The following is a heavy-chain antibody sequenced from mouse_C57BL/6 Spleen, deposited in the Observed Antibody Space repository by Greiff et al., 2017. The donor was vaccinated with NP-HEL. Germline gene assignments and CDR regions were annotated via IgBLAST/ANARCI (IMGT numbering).Heavy chain of an antibody. D-gene: IGHD3-3*01. V-gene: IGHV7-3*01. CDR3: ARYSRGFFAY. CDR1: GFTFTDYY. CDR2: IRNKANGYTT. Sequence: EVMLVESGGGLVQPGGSLSLSCAASGFTFTDYYMSWVRQPPGKALEWLGFIRNKANGYTTEYSASVKGRFTISRDNSQSILYLQMNALRAEDSATYYCARYSRGFFAYWGQGTLVTVSA. J-gene: IGHJ3*01.